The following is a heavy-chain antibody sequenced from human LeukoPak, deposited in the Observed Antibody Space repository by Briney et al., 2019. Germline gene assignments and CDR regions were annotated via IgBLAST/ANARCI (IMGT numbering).Heavy chain of an antibody. J-gene: IGHJ4*02. V-gene: IGHV3-23*01. CDR3: AKASWVSNVDAVL. CDR2: LSGDGET. D-gene: IGHD3-16*01. CDR1: GFIFRNYA. Sequence: GGSLRLSCAASGFIFRNYAMSWVRQGPARGLEWVSSLSGDGETFYADSVKGRFTLSRDDSRNTVYLQLNNLRVEDTAIYYCAKASWVSNVDAVLWGQGTLVTVSS.